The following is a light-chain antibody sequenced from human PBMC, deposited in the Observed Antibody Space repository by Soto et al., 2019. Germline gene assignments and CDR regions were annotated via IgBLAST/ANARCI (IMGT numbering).Light chain of an antibody. J-gene: IGKJ4*01. CDR1: KSIGDN. CDR3: QQSFNTPPT. V-gene: IGKV1-39*01. Sequence: DIQMTQSPSSLSASVGDRVTITCRASKSIGDNLNWYQLKPGTAPNLLIYAASNLQSGVPSRFSVSGSGTDFTLTISNLQPEDFVSYFGQQSFNTPPTFGGGTKLEIQ. CDR2: AAS.